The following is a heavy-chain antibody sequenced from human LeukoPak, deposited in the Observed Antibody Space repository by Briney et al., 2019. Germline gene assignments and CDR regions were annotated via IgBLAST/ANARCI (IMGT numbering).Heavy chain of an antibody. CDR3: AKDRIILPAATSFNS. D-gene: IGHD2-2*01. CDR1: GFTFSSYG. Sequence: GGSLRLSCAASGFTFSSYGMHWVRQAPGKGLEWVAFIRYDGSNKNYANSVKGRFTISRDDSKNTLYLHMNSLRPEDTAVYYCAKDRIILPAATSFNSWGQGTLVTVSS. J-gene: IGHJ4*02. CDR2: IRYDGSNK. V-gene: IGHV3-30*02.